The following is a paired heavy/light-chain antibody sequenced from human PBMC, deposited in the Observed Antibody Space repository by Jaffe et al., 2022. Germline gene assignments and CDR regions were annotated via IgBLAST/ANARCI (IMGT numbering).Heavy chain of an antibody. D-gene: IGHD2-15*01. Sequence: QVQLVQSGAEVKKPGASVKVSCKASGYTFSDNDMHWVRQAPGQGLEWMGRIKPNSGGTNYAQKFQGRVTMTRDTSIRTVYMELSRLRSDDSAVYYCARRSGGNNWFDPWGQGTLVSVSS. CDR3: ARRSGGNNWFDP. CDR2: IKPNSGGT. V-gene: IGHV1-2*06. CDR1: GYTFSDND. J-gene: IGHJ5*02.
Light chain of an antibody. Sequence: DIVMTQSPLSLPVTPGEPASISCRSSQSLLHNNGFHYLEWYLQKPGQSPQLLIYLGSNRASGVPDRFSGSGSGTDFTLKISRVEAEDVGLYYCMQALQTPLTFGGGTKVEIK. J-gene: IGKJ4*01. V-gene: IGKV2-28*01. CDR1: QSLLHNNGFHY. CDR2: LGS. CDR3: MQALQTPLT.